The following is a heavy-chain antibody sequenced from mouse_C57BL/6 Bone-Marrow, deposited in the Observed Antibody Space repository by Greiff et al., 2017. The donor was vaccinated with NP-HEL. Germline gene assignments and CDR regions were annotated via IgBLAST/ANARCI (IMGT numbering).Heavy chain of an antibody. CDR2: IYPRDGST. J-gene: IGHJ4*01. CDR3: ASTAQATGPYAMDY. CDR1: GYTFTDHT. Sequence: VQLQQSDAELVKPGASVKISCKVSGYTFTDHTIHWMKQRPEQGLEWIGYIYPRDGSTKYNEKFKGKATLTADKSSSTAYMHLNSLTSEDSAVYFCASTAQATGPYAMDYWGQGTSVTVSS. D-gene: IGHD3-2*02. V-gene: IGHV1-78*01.